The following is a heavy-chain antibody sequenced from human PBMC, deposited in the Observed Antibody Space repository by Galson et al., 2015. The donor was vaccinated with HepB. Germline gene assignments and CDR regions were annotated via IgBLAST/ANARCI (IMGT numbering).Heavy chain of an antibody. J-gene: IGHJ4*02. D-gene: IGHD6-19*01. CDR3: AILPAPSSGWLRRTFDY. V-gene: IGHV3-20*04. Sequence: SLRLSCAASGFTFDDYGMSWVRQAPGKGLEWVSGINWNGGSTGYADSVKGRFTISRDNAKNSLYLQMNSLRAEDTALYYCAILPAPSSGWLRRTFDYWGQGTLVTVSS. CDR1: GFTFDDYG. CDR2: INWNGGST.